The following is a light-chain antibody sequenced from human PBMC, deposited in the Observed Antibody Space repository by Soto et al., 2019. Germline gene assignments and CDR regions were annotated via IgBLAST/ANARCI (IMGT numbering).Light chain of an antibody. CDR3: SLYTSENAYV. CDR2: EGS. J-gene: IGLJ1*01. Sequence: QSALTQPASVSGSPGQSITISCTGTSSDVGNYNLVSWYQQHPGKAPKLMIYEGSKRPSGVSNRFSGSKSGNTASLTISGLQAADEADYYCSLYTSENAYVFGTGTKLTVL. CDR1: SSDVGNYNL. V-gene: IGLV2-14*02.